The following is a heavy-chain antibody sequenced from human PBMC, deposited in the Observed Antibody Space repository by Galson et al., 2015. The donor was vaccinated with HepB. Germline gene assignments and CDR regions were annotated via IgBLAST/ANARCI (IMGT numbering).Heavy chain of an antibody. CDR1: GGSISSSSYY. Sequence: ETLSLTCTVSGGSISSSSYYWGWIRQPPGKGLEWIGSIYYSGSTYYNPSLKSRVTISVDTSKNQFSLKLSSVTAADTAVYYCARRVRTPSDSYCGGDCYAFDIWGQGTMVTVSS. J-gene: IGHJ3*02. D-gene: IGHD2-21*02. CDR3: ARRVRTPSDSYCGGDCYAFDI. CDR2: IYYSGST. V-gene: IGHV4-39*01.